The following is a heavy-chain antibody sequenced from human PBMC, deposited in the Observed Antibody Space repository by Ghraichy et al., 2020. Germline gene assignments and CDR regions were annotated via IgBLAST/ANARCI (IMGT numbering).Heavy chain of an antibody. CDR2: ISGSSINT. V-gene: IGHV3-23*01. CDR1: GFAFSNYA. J-gene: IGHJ4*02. D-gene: IGHD3-10*01. Sequence: GESLNISCAASGFAFSNYAMSWVRQAPGKGLEWVSVISGSSINTYYIDSVKGRFTISRDNSKNTLYLQMNSLRAEDTAVYFCAKDPLTSEYFGEFLYVDYWGQGTLVTVSS. CDR3: AKDPLTSEYFGEFLYVDY.